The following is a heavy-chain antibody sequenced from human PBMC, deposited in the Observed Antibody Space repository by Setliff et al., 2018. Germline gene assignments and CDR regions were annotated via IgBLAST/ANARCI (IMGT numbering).Heavy chain of an antibody. D-gene: IGHD3-16*01. CDR1: GFTFSSYG. CDR3: AKDLRGGGITYYYYGMDV. Sequence: GGSLRLSCAASGFTFSSYGMHWVRQAPGKGLEWVAVIWYDGSNKYYADSVKGRFTISRDNSKNTLYLQMNSLRAEDTAVYYCAKDLRGGGITYYYYGMDVWGQGTTVTVSS. J-gene: IGHJ6*02. CDR2: IWYDGSNK. V-gene: IGHV3-33*06.